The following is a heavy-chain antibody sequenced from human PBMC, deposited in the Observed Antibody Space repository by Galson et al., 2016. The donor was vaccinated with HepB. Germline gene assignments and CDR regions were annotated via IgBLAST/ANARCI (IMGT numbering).Heavy chain of an antibody. V-gene: IGHV4-59*08. CDR2: IYHGGSG. D-gene: IGHD3-9*01. J-gene: IGHJ5*02. CDR3: VRQTTHSSYPTGYNGRWFDP. Sequence: SETLSLTCTVSGVSITSFYWTWIRQPPGGGLDWIGYIYHGGSGNYSPSLKSRVTMSLDTSKNQFSLRLSSVTAADTAVYYCVRQTTHSSYPTGYNGRWFDPWGHGSLVTVSS. CDR1: GVSITSFY.